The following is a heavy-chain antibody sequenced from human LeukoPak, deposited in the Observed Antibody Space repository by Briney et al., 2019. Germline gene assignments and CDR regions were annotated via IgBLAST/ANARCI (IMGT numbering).Heavy chain of an antibody. D-gene: IGHD5-24*01. CDR1: GGSFSGYY. CDR3: ARLSAPMDWFDP. Sequence: SETLSLTCAVYGGSFSGYYWSWIRQPPGKGLEWIGEINHSGSTNYNPSLKSRVTISVDTSKNQFSLKLSSVTAADTAVYYCARLSAPMDWFDPWGQGTLVTVSS. V-gene: IGHV4-34*01. CDR2: INHSGST. J-gene: IGHJ5*02.